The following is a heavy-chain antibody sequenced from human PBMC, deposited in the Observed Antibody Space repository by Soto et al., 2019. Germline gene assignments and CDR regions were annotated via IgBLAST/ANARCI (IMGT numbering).Heavy chain of an antibody. CDR1: GFTFSSYA. Sequence: GGSLRLSCAASGFTFSSYAMSWVRQAPGKGLEWVSAISGSGGSTYYADSVKGRFTISRDNSKNTLYLQMNSLRAEDTAVYYCTKDLGERYFDWLHYYYYGMDVWGQGTTVTVSS. J-gene: IGHJ6*02. V-gene: IGHV3-23*01. D-gene: IGHD3-9*01. CDR3: TKDLGERYFDWLHYYYYGMDV. CDR2: ISGSGGST.